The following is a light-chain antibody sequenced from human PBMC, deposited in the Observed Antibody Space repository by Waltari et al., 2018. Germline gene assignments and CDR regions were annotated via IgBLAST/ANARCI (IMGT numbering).Light chain of an antibody. CDR3: QQLDSYPFT. J-gene: IGKJ3*01. Sequence: IQLTPPPSYLSASAGDRVTNTCRASQAIRSYLAWYKQKPGKAPKVLIYATSTLQSGVPSRFSGSGSGTDFTLTISSLQPEDFATYYCQQLDSYPFTFGPGTKVDIK. CDR1: QAIRSY. CDR2: ATS. V-gene: IGKV1-9*01.